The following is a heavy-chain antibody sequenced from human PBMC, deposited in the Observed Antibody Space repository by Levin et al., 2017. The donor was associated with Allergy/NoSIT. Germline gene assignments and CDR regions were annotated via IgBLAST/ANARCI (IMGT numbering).Heavy chain of an antibody. V-gene: IGHV3-30*18. D-gene: IGHD6-19*01. CDR3: AKALGGIGGAVAPPS. CDR1: GFTFSSYG. Sequence: PGGSLRLSCAASGFTFSSYGMHWVRQAPGKGLEWVAVISYDGSNKYYADSVKGRFTISRDNSKNTLYLQMNSLRAEDTAVYYCAKALGGIGGAVAPPSWGQGTLVTVSS. CDR2: ISYDGSNK. J-gene: IGHJ4*02.